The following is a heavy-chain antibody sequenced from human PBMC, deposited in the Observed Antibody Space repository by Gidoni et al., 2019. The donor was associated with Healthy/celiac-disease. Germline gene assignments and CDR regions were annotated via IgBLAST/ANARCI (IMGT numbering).Heavy chain of an antibody. J-gene: IGHJ2*01. Sequence: QLQLQESGPGLVKPSETLSLTCTVSGGSISSSSYYWGSIRQPPGKGLEWIGSIYYSGSTYYNPSLKSRVTISVDTSKNQFSLKLSSVTAADTAVYYCARHPDGYNRYWYFDLWGRGTLVTVSS. CDR2: IYYSGST. V-gene: IGHV4-39*01. CDR3: ARHPDGYNRYWYFDL. D-gene: IGHD5-12*01. CDR1: GGSISSSSYY.